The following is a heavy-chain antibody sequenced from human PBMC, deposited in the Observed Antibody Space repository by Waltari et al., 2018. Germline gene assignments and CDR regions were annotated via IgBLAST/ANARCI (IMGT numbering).Heavy chain of an antibody. J-gene: IGHJ5*02. D-gene: IGHD3-3*01. CDR2: ISPSFGAA. Sequence: QVQLVQSGAEVKKPGSSVKVSCKASGGTFSSYAISWVRQAPGQGLEWMGGISPSFGAANDDQRFQGRVTITADESTSTAYMELSSLRSEDTAVYYCARGRSTIFGLNWFDPWGQGTLVNV. CDR3: ARGRSTIFGLNWFDP. V-gene: IGHV1-69*12. CDR1: GGTFSSYA.